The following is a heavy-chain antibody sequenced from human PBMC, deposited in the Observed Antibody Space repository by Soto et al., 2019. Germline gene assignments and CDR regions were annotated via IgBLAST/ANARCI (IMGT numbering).Heavy chain of an antibody. CDR3: AKIRTITYYYDSSGFFNWFDP. V-gene: IGHV3-53*01. CDR2: LYSGGNP. J-gene: IGHJ5*02. D-gene: IGHD3-22*01. CDR1: GFTVSTNY. Sequence: GGSLRLSCAASGFTVSTNYLSWVRQAPGKGLEWVSVLYSGGNPYYADSVKGRFTISRDNSKNTLYLQMNSLRAEDTAVYYCAKIRTITYYYDSSGFFNWFDPWGQGTLVTVSS.